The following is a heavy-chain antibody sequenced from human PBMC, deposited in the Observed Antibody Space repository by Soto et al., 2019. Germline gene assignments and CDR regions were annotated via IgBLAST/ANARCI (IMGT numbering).Heavy chain of an antibody. CDR2: ISAYNGNT. J-gene: IGHJ6*02. V-gene: IGHV1-18*04. CDR3: ARDRIAAAGTAHGVYYYYGMDV. CDR1: GYTFTSYG. D-gene: IGHD6-13*01. Sequence: ASVKVSCKASGYTFTSYGISWVRQAPGQGLEWMGWISAYNGNTNYAQKLQGRVTMTTDTSTSTAYMELRSLRSDDTAVYYCARDRIAAAGTAHGVYYYYGMDVWGQGTTVTV.